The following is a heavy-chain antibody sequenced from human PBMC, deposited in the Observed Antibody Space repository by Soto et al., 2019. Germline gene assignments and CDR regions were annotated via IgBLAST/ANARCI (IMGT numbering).Heavy chain of an antibody. CDR3: VRDYYDTSGYPNTFDM. Sequence: GGSLRLSCAASGFTLSRHTVNWVRQAPGKGLEWVSFIGSGTSDIYYADSVKGRFTISRDNAKNSLYLDLTRLRAEDTAVYFCVRDYYDTSGYPNTFDMWGQGTMVT. J-gene: IGHJ3*02. V-gene: IGHV3-21*01. D-gene: IGHD3-22*01. CDR2: IGSGTSDI. CDR1: GFTLSRHT.